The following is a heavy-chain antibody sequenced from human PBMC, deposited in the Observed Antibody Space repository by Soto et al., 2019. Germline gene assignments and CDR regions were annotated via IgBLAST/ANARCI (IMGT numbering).Heavy chain of an antibody. Sequence: PVGSLRLSCAASGFPFSSYGMHWVRQAPGKGLDWVGVIWYDGSNKDYAEPVKGRFTISRDNSKNMLYLQMNSLRADDTAVYYCASSINWGQGTLVTVSS. CDR2: IWYDGSNK. CDR3: ASSIN. CDR1: GFPFSSYG. V-gene: IGHV3-33*03. J-gene: IGHJ4*02.